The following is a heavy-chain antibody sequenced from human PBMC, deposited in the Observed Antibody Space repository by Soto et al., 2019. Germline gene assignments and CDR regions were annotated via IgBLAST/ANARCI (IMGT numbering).Heavy chain of an antibody. J-gene: IGHJ4*02. CDR1: GFTFSTCA. CDR2: ISGTGDNT. CDR3: AKGSSTSYYSGLDY. V-gene: IGHV3-23*01. Sequence: EVQLLESGGDLVQPGGSLRLACAASGFTFSTCAMSWVRQAPGKGLEWVSVISGTGDNTYYAGSVKGRFTISRDNSKNTLYLQMNSLRAEDTAICYCAKGSSTSYYSGLDYWGQGSLVTVSS. D-gene: IGHD2-2*01.